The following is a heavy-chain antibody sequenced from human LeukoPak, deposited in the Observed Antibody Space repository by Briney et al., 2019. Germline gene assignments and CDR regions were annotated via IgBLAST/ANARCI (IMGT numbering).Heavy chain of an antibody. Sequence: PGGSLRLSCAASGFTFSNAWMSWVRQAPGKGLEWVGRIKSKTDGGTTDYAAPVKGRFTISRDDSKNTLYRQMNSLKTEDTAVYYCTTSTIVVVTASEADYWGQGTLVTVPS. CDR1: GFTFSNAW. V-gene: IGHV3-15*01. J-gene: IGHJ4*02. D-gene: IGHD2-21*02. CDR3: TTSTIVVVTASEADY. CDR2: IKSKTDGGTT.